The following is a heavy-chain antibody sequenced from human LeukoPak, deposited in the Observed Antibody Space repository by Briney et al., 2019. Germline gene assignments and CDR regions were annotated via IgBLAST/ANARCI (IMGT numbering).Heavy chain of an antibody. J-gene: IGHJ4*02. CDR1: GGSISSYY. CDR3: ARDSGELLGIDY. D-gene: IGHD3-16*01. V-gene: IGHV4-59*01. CDR2: IQYSGST. Sequence: SETLSLTCTVSGGSISSYYWTWIRQPPGKGLEWIGYIQYSGSTSYNPSLKRRVTISVDTSKNQFSLKLGSVTAADTAVYYCARDSGELLGIDYWGQGTLVTVSS.